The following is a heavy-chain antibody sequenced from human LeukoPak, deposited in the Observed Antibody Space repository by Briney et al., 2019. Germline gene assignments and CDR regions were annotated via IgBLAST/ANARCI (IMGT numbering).Heavy chain of an antibody. Sequence: SETLSLTCAVYGGSFSGYYWSWIRQPPGKGLEWIGEINHSGSTNYNPSLKSRVTISVDTSKNQFSLKLSSVAAADTAVYYCARVGFLYFDWLLSRWDQSDAFDIWGQGTMVTVSS. CDR1: GGSFSGYY. J-gene: IGHJ3*02. CDR2: INHSGST. V-gene: IGHV4-34*01. CDR3: ARVGFLYFDWLLSRWDQSDAFDI. D-gene: IGHD3-9*01.